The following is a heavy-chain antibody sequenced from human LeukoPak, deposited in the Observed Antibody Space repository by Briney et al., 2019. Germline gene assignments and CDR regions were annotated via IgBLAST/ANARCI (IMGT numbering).Heavy chain of an antibody. CDR1: GYTFTSYG. Sequence: ASVKVSCKPSGYTFTSYGISWVRQAPGQALEWMGWISAYNGNTNYAQKLQGRVTMTTNTSTGTAYMERRSLRSDDTAVYYGARAEGYYDILTGYYDPYYFDYWGQGTLVTVSS. J-gene: IGHJ4*02. D-gene: IGHD3-9*01. CDR2: ISAYNGNT. CDR3: ARAEGYYDILTGYYDPYYFDY. V-gene: IGHV1-18*04.